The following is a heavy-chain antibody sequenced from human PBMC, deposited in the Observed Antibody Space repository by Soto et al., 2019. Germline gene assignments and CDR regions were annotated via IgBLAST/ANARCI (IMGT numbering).Heavy chain of an antibody. CDR2: INHSGST. J-gene: IGHJ4*02. D-gene: IGHD6-19*01. CDR1: GGSFSAYY. CDR3: ARGQWLVSYFDY. V-gene: IGHV4-34*01. Sequence: QVQLQQWGAGLLKPSETLSLTCAVYGGSFSAYYWSWIRQPPGKGLEWIGEINHSGSTNYNPSLKSRVTISVDTSKNQFSLKLSSVTAAVTAVYYCARGQWLVSYFDYWGQGTLVTVSS.